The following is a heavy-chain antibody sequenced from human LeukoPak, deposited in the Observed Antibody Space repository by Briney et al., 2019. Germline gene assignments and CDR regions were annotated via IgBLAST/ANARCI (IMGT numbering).Heavy chain of an antibody. Sequence: SETLSLTCTVSGGSISSYYWSWIRQPPGKGLEWIGYIYYSGSTNYNPSLKSRVTISVDTSKNQFSLKLSSVTAADTAVYYCARDRVVGAKDYYYYMDVWGKGTTVTVSS. V-gene: IGHV4-59*01. CDR2: IYYSGST. CDR1: GGSISSYY. J-gene: IGHJ6*03. CDR3: ARDRVVGAKDYYYYMDV. D-gene: IGHD1-26*01.